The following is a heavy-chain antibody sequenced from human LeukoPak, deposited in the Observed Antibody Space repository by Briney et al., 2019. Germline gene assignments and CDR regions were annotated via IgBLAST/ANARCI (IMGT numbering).Heavy chain of an antibody. V-gene: IGHV4-61*05. Sequence: SGTLSLTCSVSGGSISSSSNYWDWIRQPPGKGMGWIGCIFYSGRTYYNPSLKSRVTISVDMSKSQFSLRLTSVTAADTAVYYCARKNDFEIWGQGTLVTVSS. CDR1: GGSISSSSNY. D-gene: IGHD2/OR15-2a*01. J-gene: IGHJ3*02. CDR2: IFYSGRT. CDR3: ARKNDFEI.